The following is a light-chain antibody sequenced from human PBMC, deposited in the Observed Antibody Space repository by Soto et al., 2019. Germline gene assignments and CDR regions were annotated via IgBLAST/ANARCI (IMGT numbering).Light chain of an antibody. CDR3: YSAADNNRV. V-gene: IGLV3-27*01. J-gene: IGLJ2*01. CDR1: VLAKKY. CDR2: KDS. Sequence: ELTQPSSVSVSPGQTARITCSGDVLAKKYARWFQQKPGQAPVLVIYKDSERPSGIPERFSGSSSGTTVTLTISGAQVEDEADYYCYSAADNNRVFGGGTKLTVL.